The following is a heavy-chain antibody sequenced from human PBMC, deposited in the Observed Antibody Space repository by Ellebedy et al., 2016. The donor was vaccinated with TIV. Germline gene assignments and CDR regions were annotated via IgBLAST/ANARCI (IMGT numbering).Heavy chain of an antibody. CDR2: IDNAGDT. V-gene: IGHV3-13*01. CDR1: GFTFSRYD. D-gene: IGHD3-16*01. CDR3: TRFVIISGGGYGMDV. J-gene: IGHJ6*02. Sequence: GGSLRLXXAASGFTFSRYDMHWVRQSTRKGLEWVASIDNAGDTYYPGSVKGRFTISRENAKNSLYLQMNSLRVEDTAVYYCTRFVIISGGGYGMDVWGQGTTVTVSS.